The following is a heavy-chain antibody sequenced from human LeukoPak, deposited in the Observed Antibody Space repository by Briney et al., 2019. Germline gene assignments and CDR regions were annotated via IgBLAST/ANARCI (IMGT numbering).Heavy chain of an antibody. V-gene: IGHV1-69*01. CDR2: IIPIFGTA. D-gene: IGHD3-22*01. CDR1: GGTFSSYA. J-gene: IGHJ5*02. CDR3: ARDAEWGYYYDSSGYHNWFDP. Sequence: ASVKVSCKASGGTFSSYAISWVRQAPGQGLEWMGGIIPIFGTANYAQKFQGRVTITADGSTSTAYMELSSLRSEDTAVYYCARDAEWGYYYDSSGYHNWFDPWGQGTLVTVSS.